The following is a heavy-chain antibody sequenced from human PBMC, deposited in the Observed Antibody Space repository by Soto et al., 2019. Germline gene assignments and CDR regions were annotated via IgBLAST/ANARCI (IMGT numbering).Heavy chain of an antibody. Sequence: EVQLVESGGGLVQPGGSLKLSCAASGFTFSGSAMHWVRQASGXGXEXXXXXXXXXXSYATAYAASVKGRFTISRDDSKNTAYLQMNSLKTEDTAVYYCTRYSGYCSGGSCYSGYYYYMDVWGKGTTVTVSS. D-gene: IGHD2-15*01. CDR1: GFTFSGSA. CDR2: XXXXXXSYAT. CDR3: TRYSGYCSGGSCYSGYYYYMDV. J-gene: IGHJ6*03. V-gene: IGHV3-73*01.